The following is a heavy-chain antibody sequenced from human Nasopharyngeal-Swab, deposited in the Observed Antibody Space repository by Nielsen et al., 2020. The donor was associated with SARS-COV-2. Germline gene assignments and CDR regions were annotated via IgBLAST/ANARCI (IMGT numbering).Heavy chain of an antibody. Sequence: SVMVSCKASGGTFSSYAISWLRQAPAQGLEWMGGIIPIFGTANYAQKFQGRVTITADEYTSTAYMELSSLRSEDTAVYYCARVNYYDSSGYPRLNYYYYMDVWGKGTTVTVSS. CDR1: GGTFSSYA. V-gene: IGHV1-69*13. CDR2: IIPIFGTA. J-gene: IGHJ6*03. D-gene: IGHD3-22*01. CDR3: ARVNYYDSSGYPRLNYYYYMDV.